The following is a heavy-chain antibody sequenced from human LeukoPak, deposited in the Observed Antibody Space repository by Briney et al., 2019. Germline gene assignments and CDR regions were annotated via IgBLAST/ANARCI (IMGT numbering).Heavy chain of an antibody. J-gene: IGHJ4*02. CDR2: LYTGGEK. CDR1: GFSVRDKY. D-gene: IGHD6-19*01. V-gene: IGHV3-53*01. CDR3: AGGQMFTSGGFDN. Sequence: GGSLRLSCAASGFSVRDKYMSWVRQAPGKGLEWVSVLYTGGEKYFADFVKGRFTTSRDNFNNMVFLQMNSLTAEDTALYYCAGGQMFTSGGFDNWGQGTLVTVSS.